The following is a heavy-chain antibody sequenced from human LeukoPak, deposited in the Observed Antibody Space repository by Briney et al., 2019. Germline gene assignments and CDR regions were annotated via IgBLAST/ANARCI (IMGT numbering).Heavy chain of an antibody. J-gene: IGHJ3*02. CDR1: GFTVSSNY. V-gene: IGHV3-11*04. CDR2: ISSSGDTI. Sequence: PGGSLRLSCAASGFTVSSNYMSWIRQAPGKGLEWVSYISSSGDTIYYADSVKGRFTISRDNAKNSLYLQMNSLRAEDTAVYYCARHRAIFGADAAFDIWGQGTMVTVSS. D-gene: IGHD3-3*01. CDR3: ARHRAIFGADAAFDI.